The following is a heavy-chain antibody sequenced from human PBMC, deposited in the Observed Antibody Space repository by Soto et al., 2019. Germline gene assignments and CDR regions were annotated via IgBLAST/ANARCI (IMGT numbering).Heavy chain of an antibody. V-gene: IGHV3-7*01. D-gene: IGHD3-22*01. CDR1: GFTFSSYW. CDR2: IKQDGSEK. CDR3: ARDKPIEYYDSSGYYSKLYYYYGMDV. Sequence: RRLSCAASGFTFSSYWMSWVRQAPGKGLEWVANIKQDGSEKYYVDSVKGRFTISRDNAKDSLYLQMNSLRAEDTAVYYCARDKPIEYYDSSGYYSKLYYYYGMDVWGQGTTVTVSS. J-gene: IGHJ6*02.